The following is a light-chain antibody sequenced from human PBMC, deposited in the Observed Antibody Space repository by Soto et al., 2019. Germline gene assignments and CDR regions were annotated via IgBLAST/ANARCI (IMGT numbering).Light chain of an antibody. CDR2: VAS. CDR3: QQSSSTPQT. Sequence: DIQMTQSPSSLSASVGDRVTITCRASQSISSYLSWYRQKPGEAPKLLINVASTLQSGVPSRFSGSGSGTDFTLAISSLQPEDFATYYCQQSSSTPQTFGGGTKVDIK. J-gene: IGKJ4*01. CDR1: QSISSY. V-gene: IGKV1-39*01.